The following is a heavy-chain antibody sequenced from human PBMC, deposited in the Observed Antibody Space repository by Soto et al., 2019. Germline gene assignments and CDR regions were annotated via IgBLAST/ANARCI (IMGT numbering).Heavy chain of an antibody. CDR1: GYTFTSYG. J-gene: IGHJ5*02. V-gene: IGHV1-18*01. CDR2: ISAYNGNT. D-gene: IGHD1-26*01. Sequence: ASVKVSCKASGYTFTSYGISWVRQAPGQGLEWMGWISAYNGNTNYAQKLQGRVTMTTDTSTSTAYMELRSLRSDDTAVYYCARDSGSYYPDWFDPWGQGTLVTVPQ. CDR3: ARDSGSYYPDWFDP.